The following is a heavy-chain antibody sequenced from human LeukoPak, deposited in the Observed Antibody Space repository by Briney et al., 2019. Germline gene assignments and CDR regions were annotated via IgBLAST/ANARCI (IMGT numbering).Heavy chain of an antibody. D-gene: IGHD1-20*01. V-gene: IGHV1-2*02. Sequence: ASVKVSCKASGYTFTGYYMHWVRQAPGQGLEWMGWINPNSGGTNYAQKFQGRVTMTRDTSTSTAYMELSRLRSDDTAVYYCASEDNWNDVSYYFDYWGQGTLVTVSS. CDR3: ASEDNWNDVSYYFDY. CDR1: GYTFTGYY. J-gene: IGHJ4*02. CDR2: INPNSGGT.